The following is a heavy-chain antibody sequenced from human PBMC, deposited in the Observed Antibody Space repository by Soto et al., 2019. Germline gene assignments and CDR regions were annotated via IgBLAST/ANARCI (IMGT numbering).Heavy chain of an antibody. CDR2: IHYTGST. CDR3: ARDLTISSTDGPPDP. CDR1: GGSMSRYY. Sequence: SETLSLTCTVSGGSMSRYYWTWIRQPPGKGLEWIGNIHYTGSTNYNPSLKSRVTILLGTSTSQFSLKVSSVTAADTAVYYCARDLTISSTDGPPDPWGHGTLVTVS. V-gene: IGHV4-59*01. J-gene: IGHJ5*02. D-gene: IGHD1-1*01.